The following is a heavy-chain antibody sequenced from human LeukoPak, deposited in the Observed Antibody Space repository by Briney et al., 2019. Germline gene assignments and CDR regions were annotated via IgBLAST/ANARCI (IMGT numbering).Heavy chain of an antibody. CDR2: IIPIFDTA. D-gene: IGHD1-26*01. Sequence: ASVKVSCKASGGTFSSYSISWVRQAPGQGLEWMGGIIPIFDTADYAQKFQGRVTITADESTSTAYMELSSLRSEDTAVYYCARGGEATLFDYWGQGTLVTVSS. CDR3: ARGGEATLFDY. J-gene: IGHJ4*02. CDR1: GGTFSSYS. V-gene: IGHV1-69*13.